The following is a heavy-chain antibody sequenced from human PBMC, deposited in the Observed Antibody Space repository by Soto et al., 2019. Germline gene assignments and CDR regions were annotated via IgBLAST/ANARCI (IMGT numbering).Heavy chain of an antibody. D-gene: IGHD6-19*01. CDR3: ARGIEGWYQGRYYYGMDV. CDR2: IFYSGST. Sequence: SETLSLTCAVYGGSFSGYYWTWIRQPPGTGLEWIGSIFYSGSTYYNPSLKSRVTISVDTSKNQFSLKLSSVTAADTAVYYCARGIEGWYQGRYYYGMDVWGQGTTVTVSS. V-gene: IGHV4-34*01. J-gene: IGHJ6*02. CDR1: GGSFSGYY.